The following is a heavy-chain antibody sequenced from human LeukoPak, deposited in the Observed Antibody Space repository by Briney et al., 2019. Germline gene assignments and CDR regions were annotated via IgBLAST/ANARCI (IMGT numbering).Heavy chain of an antibody. CDR1: GDSVSSNSAA. Sequence: SQTLSLTCAISGDSVSSNSAAWNWIRQSPSRGLEWLGRTYYRSKWYNDYAVSVKSRITINPDTSKNQFSLKLSSVTAADTAVYYCARDSALAQAVMFDYWGQGTLVTVSS. D-gene: IGHD6-19*01. V-gene: IGHV6-1*01. J-gene: IGHJ4*02. CDR2: TYYRSKWYN. CDR3: ARDSALAQAVMFDY.